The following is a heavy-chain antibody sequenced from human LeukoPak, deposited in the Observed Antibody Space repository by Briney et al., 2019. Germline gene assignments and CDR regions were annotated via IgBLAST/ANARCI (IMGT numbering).Heavy chain of an antibody. CDR1: GYTFTSYA. J-gene: IGHJ4*02. V-gene: IGHV7-4-1*02. Sequence: ASVKVSCKASGYTFTSYAMNWVRQAPGQGLEWVGWINTNTGNPTYAQGFTGRFVFSLDTSVSTAYLQISSLKAEDTAVYYCARGRDSSGWYDTYYFDYWGQGTLVTVSS. D-gene: IGHD6-19*01. CDR3: ARGRDSSGWYDTYYFDY. CDR2: INTNTGNP.